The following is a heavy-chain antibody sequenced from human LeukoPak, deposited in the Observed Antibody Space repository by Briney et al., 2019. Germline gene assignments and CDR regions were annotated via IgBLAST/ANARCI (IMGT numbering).Heavy chain of an antibody. D-gene: IGHD3-3*01. CDR1: GGSISSYY. Sequence: PSETLSLTCTVPGGSISSYYWSWIRQPAGKGLQWIGRIYSSGSTNYNPSLKSRVTMSVDTSKNQFSLRLSSVTAADTAVYYCARDLGFWSGPDYWGQGTLVTVSS. J-gene: IGHJ4*02. CDR2: IYSSGST. V-gene: IGHV4-4*07. CDR3: ARDLGFWSGPDY.